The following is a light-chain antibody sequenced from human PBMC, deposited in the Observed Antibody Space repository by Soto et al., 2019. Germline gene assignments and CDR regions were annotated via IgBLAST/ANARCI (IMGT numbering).Light chain of an antibody. Sequence: EVVLTQSPATLSLSPGDRATLSCMASESIGNYLAWYQQKLGQAPKLLIYDASHRAIGIPGRFSGDGSGTDFTLTVSSVEPEDLAVYNCQWGSDWPPRLTFGGGTKVEIK. J-gene: IGKJ4*01. CDR3: QWGSDWPPRLT. V-gene: IGKV3-11*01. CDR2: DAS. CDR1: ESIGNY.